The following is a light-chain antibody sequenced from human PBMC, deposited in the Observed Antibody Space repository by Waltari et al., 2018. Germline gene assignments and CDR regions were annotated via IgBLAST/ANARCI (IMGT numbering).Light chain of an antibody. V-gene: IGKV3-20*01. Sequence: EIVLTQSPGTVSLSPGDXATFSCWASQSVSTYLPGRQQKPGQAPRLLIYHASTRATGIPDRFSGSGSGTDFSLTISRLEPEDFAMYYCHQYVESPATFGQGTKVEIK. CDR2: HAS. CDR3: HQYVESPAT. J-gene: IGKJ1*01. CDR1: QSVSTY.